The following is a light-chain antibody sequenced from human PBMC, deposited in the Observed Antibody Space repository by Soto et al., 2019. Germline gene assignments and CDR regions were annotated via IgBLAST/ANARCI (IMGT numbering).Light chain of an antibody. V-gene: IGLV2-8*01. CDR1: SSDVGGYNY. J-gene: IGLJ2*01. CDR3: SSYAGSNNLV. Sequence: QSALTQPPSASGSPGQSVTISCTGTSSDVGGYNYVSWYQQHPGKAPKLMIYEVSKRPSGVPDRFSGSKSGSTASLTVSGLRAEDEADYYCSSYAGSNNLVVGGGTKLTVL. CDR2: EVS.